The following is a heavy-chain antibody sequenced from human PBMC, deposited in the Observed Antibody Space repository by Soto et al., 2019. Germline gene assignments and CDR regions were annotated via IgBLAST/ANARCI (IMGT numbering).Heavy chain of an antibody. CDR1: GFTFSSYA. J-gene: IGHJ4*02. Sequence: QVQLVASGGGVVQPGRSLRLSCAASGFTFSSYAMHWVRQAPGKGLEWVAVISYDGSNKYYADSVKGRFTISRDNSKNTLYLQMNSLRAEDTAVYYCARDASSSWYCLDYWGQGTLVTVSS. D-gene: IGHD6-13*01. CDR3: ARDASSSWYCLDY. V-gene: IGHV3-30-3*01. CDR2: ISYDGSNK.